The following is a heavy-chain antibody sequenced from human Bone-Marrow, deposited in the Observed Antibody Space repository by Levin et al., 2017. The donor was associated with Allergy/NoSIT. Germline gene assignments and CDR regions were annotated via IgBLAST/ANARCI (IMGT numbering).Heavy chain of an antibody. CDR1: GYTFTSYD. V-gene: IGHV1-8*01. J-gene: IGHJ5*02. D-gene: IGHD2-2*01. Sequence: GESLKISCKASGYTFTSYDINWVRQATGQGLEWMGWMNPNSGNTGYAQKFQGRVTMTRNTSISTAYMELSSLRSEDTAVYYCARGQGRGISTSRDQRIYNWFDPWGQGTLVTVSS. CDR2: MNPNSGNT. CDR3: ARGQGRGISTSRDQRIYNWFDP.